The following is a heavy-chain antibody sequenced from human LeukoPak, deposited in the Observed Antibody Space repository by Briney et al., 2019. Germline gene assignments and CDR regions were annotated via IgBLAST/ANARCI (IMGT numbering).Heavy chain of an antibody. V-gene: IGHV3-9*01. CDR2: ISWNSGSI. J-gene: IGHJ6*02. D-gene: IGHD2-15*01. Sequence: GGSLRLSCAASGFTFDVYAMPWVRQAPGKGLEWVSGISWNSGSIGYADSVKGRFTISRDNAKNSLYLQMNSLRAEDTALYYCAKDIYCSGGSCYSGNYYYYYGMDVWGQGTTVTVSS. CDR3: AKDIYCSGGSCYSGNYYYYYGMDV. CDR1: GFTFDVYA.